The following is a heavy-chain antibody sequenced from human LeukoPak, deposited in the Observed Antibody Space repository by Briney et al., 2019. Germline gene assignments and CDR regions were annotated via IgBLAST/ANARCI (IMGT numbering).Heavy chain of an antibody. Sequence: SETLSLTCTVSGVSVSSGGYYWSWIRQLPGKGLEWIGYIYYSGSTDYNPSLGSRVTISVDTSKNHSSLKLSSVSAADTAVYYCARASYGGNGRYYGMDVWGQGTTVTVSS. CDR3: ARASYGGNGRYYGMDV. V-gene: IGHV4-31*03. J-gene: IGHJ6*02. CDR2: IYYSGST. CDR1: GVSVSSGGYY. D-gene: IGHD4-23*01.